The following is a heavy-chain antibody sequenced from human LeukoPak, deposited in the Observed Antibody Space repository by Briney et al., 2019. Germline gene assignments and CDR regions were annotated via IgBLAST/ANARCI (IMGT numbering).Heavy chain of an antibody. Sequence: GESLKISCTCSGYSFTSSWIGWVRQMPGQGLEWMGILYPGGSDIRYSTSFQGRVTISVDKTITTAYLQWRSLKASDSATYYCAKLMGVTVMDVWGQGTTVIVSS. D-gene: IGHD2-21*02. CDR2: LYPGGSDI. V-gene: IGHV5-51*01. CDR3: AKLMGVTVMDV. CDR1: GYSFTSSW. J-gene: IGHJ6*02.